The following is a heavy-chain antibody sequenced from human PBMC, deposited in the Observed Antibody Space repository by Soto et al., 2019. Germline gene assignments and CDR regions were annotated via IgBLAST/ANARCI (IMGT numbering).Heavy chain of an antibody. J-gene: IGHJ6*02. CDR2: VSIDGNTK. CDR3: ASDPLHCNSVLCRMNGMHV. V-gene: IGHV3-30*01. CDR1: GFTFTSSS. Sequence: KLVESGGGVVQPWRSLRLSCVASGFTFTSSSMHWVRQAPGKGLEWVAYVSIDGNTKYYADSVKGRFTVSRDNSKNTVFLQINSLRPEDTALYYCASDPLHCNSVLCRMNGMHVWGQGTTVTVSS. D-gene: IGHD2-2*01.